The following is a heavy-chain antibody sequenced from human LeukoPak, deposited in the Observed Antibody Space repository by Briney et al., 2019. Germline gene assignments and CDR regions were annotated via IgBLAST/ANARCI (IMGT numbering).Heavy chain of an antibody. V-gene: IGHV3-66*01. J-gene: IGHJ4*02. CDR2: IYSGGST. CDR3: ARDRKISHHYYDSSGYPDY. CDR1: EFSVGSNY. Sequence: GGSLRLSCAASEFSVGSNYMTWVRQAPGKGLEWVSLIYSGGSTYYADSVKGRFTISRDNAKNSLYLQMNSLRAEDTAVYYCARDRKISHHYYDSSGYPDYWGQGTLVTVSS. D-gene: IGHD3-22*01.